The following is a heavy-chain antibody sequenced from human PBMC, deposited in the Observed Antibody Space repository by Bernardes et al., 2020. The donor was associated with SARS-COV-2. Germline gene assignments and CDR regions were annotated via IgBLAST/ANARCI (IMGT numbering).Heavy chain of an antibody. V-gene: IGHV3-30*18. CDR2: TSDDGTNK. CDR1: GFSFSSYG. J-gene: IGHJ4*02. D-gene: IGHD4-17*01. Sequence: GGSLRLSCAASGFSFSSYGMHWVRQAPGKGLEWVALTSDDGTNKYYADSVKGRFTISRDNSKNTLYLQMNSLRAEDTAMYYCAKGFYGDSAPAFDHWGQGTLVTVSS. CDR3: AKGFYGDSAPAFDH.